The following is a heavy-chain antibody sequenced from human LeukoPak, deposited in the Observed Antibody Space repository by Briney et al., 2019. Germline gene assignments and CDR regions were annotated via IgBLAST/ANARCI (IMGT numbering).Heavy chain of an antibody. CDR3: ARGGYSSGRSPRRIYYFDY. J-gene: IGHJ4*02. CDR1: GFTFSSYW. CDR2: IYSGGST. Sequence: GGSLRLSCAASGFTFSSYWMSWVRQAPGKGLEWVSVIYSGGSTYYADSVKGRFTISRDNSKNTLYLQMNSLRAEDTAVYYCARGGYSSGRSPRRIYYFDYWGQGTLVTVSS. D-gene: IGHD6-19*01. V-gene: IGHV3-53*01.